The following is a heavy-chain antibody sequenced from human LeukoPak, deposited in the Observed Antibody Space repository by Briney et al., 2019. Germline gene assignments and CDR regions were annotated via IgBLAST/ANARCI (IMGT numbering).Heavy chain of an antibody. J-gene: IGHJ6*02. Sequence: GGSLRLSCAASGFTVSSNYMSWVRQAPGKGLEWVSVIYTGGSTYYADSVKGRFTISRDNSKNTLYLQMNSLRAEDTAVYYCARDLIYCSSTSCYGPYYYYGMDVWGQGTTVTVSS. CDR2: IYTGGST. D-gene: IGHD2-2*01. CDR1: GFTVSSNY. CDR3: ARDLIYCSSTSCYGPYYYYGMDV. V-gene: IGHV3-66*01.